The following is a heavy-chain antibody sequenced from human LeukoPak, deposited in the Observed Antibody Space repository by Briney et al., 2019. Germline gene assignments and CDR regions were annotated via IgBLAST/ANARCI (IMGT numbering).Heavy chain of an antibody. CDR1: GFSFSSYW. V-gene: IGHV3-74*01. CDR2: INADGSGT. CDR3: ARRSSIWYADL. D-gene: IGHD6-13*01. J-gene: IGHJ5*02. Sequence: GGSLRLSCAASGFSFSSYWLYWVRQAPGKGLVWVSHINADGSGTYYADSVKGRFTISRDNAKNTLYLQMNSLRAEDSAEYFCARRSSIWYADLWGQGTPVTASS.